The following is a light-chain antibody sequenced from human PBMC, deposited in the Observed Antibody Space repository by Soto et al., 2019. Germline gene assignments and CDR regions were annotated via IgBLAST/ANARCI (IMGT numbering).Light chain of an antibody. J-gene: IGKJ3*01. CDR2: AAS. Sequence: IQLTQSPSSLSASVGDSVTISCRASKGIANFLAWYQQKPGKAPKLLIYAASTLQSGVPSRFSGSGSGTDFTLTISRLQPEDVATYYCKQLNNSPIPFGPGTKVDIK. CDR1: KGIANF. CDR3: KQLNNSPIP. V-gene: IGKV1-9*01.